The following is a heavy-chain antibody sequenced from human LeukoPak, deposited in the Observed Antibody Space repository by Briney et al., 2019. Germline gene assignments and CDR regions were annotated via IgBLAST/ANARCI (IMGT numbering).Heavy chain of an antibody. V-gene: IGHV4-4*07. Sequence: PSETLSLTCRVAGGSISRYYWSWIRQPAGKGLEWIGRIYTSGSTNYNPSLRSRVTMSVDTSKNQFSLKLSSVTAADTAVYYWTRAPLDSRSLDYWGQGTLVTVSS. D-gene: IGHD3-10*01. CDR1: GGSISRYY. CDR3: TRAPLDSRSLDY. CDR2: IYTSGST. J-gene: IGHJ4*02.